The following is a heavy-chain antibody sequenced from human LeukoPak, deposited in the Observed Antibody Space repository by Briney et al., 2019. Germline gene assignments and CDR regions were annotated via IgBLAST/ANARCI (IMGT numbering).Heavy chain of an antibody. CDR2: IYTSGST. Sequence: SETLSLTCTVSGGSISSYYWSWIRQPAGKGLEWIGRIYTSGSTNYNPSLKSRVTMSVDTSKNQFSLKLSSVTAADTAVYYCARDTGYSSGYSTYYYYGMDVWGQGTTVTVSS. D-gene: IGHD6-19*01. V-gene: IGHV4-4*07. CDR1: GGSISSYY. CDR3: ARDTGYSSGYSTYYYYGMDV. J-gene: IGHJ6*02.